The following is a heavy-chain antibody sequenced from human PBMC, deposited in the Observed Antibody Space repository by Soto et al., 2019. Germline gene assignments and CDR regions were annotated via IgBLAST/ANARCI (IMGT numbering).Heavy chain of an antibody. J-gene: IGHJ4*02. Sequence: GASVKVSCKASGGTFSSYAISWVRQAPGQGLEWMGGIIPIFGTANYAQKFQGRVTITADESTSTAYMELSSLRSEDTAVYYCARVGPTYYDILTGYYPFDYWGQGTLVTVSS. CDR1: GGTFSSYA. CDR2: IIPIFGTA. CDR3: ARVGPTYYDILTGYYPFDY. V-gene: IGHV1-69*13. D-gene: IGHD3-9*01.